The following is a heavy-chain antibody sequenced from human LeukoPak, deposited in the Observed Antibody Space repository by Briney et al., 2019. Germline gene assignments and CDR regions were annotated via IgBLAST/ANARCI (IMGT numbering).Heavy chain of an antibody. J-gene: IGHJ4*02. CDR1: GVTPSTSG. V-gene: IGHV3-21*06. D-gene: IGHD1-14*01. CDR3: ATETNGRHYDY. CDR2: IVATASDR. Sequence: PVGSLRLSCTASGVTPSTSGFNWGRQAPGKRLEWVASIVATASDRYHAASIKGRFTISRDNANNFLYLQLNSLRAEDTAVYYCATETNGRHYDYWGQGTLLTVYS.